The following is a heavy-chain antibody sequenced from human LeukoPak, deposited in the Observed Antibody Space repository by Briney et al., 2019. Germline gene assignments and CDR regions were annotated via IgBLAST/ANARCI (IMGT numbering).Heavy chain of an antibody. J-gene: IGHJ4*02. CDR1: GFTFSSYS. V-gene: IGHV3-21*01. Sequence: KTGGSLRLSCAASGFTFSSYSMNWVRQAPGKGLEWVSSISSSSSYIYYADSVKGRFTISRDNAKNSLYLQMNSLRAEDTAVYYCARDIPLAVAGTSFFVYWGQGTLVTVSS. CDR3: ARDIPLAVAGTSFFVY. CDR2: ISSSSSYI. D-gene: IGHD6-19*01.